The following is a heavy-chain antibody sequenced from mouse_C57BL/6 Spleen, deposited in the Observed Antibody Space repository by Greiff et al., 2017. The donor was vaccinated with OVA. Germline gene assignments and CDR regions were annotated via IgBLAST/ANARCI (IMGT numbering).Heavy chain of an antibody. J-gene: IGHJ4*01. V-gene: IGHV14-2*01. CDR2: IDPEDGEP. CDR1: GFNIKDYY. D-gene: IGHD1-1*01. Sequence: VQLQQSGAELVKPGASVKLSCTASGFNIKDYYMHWVKQRPEQGLEWIGRIDPEDGEPKYAPKFQGKATITADTSSNTAYLQLSSLTSEYSAVYYCAREHYYGSSERDYWGQGTSVTVSS. CDR3: AREHYYGSSERDY.